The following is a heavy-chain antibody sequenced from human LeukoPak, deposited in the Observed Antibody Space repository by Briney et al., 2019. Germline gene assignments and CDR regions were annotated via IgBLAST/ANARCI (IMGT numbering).Heavy chain of an antibody. CDR1: GGSISSYY. CDR3: ARRYDFWSGYADYYYYMDV. CDR2: IYYSGST. J-gene: IGHJ6*03. D-gene: IGHD3-3*01. Sequence: SDTLSLTCTVSGGSISSYYWSWIRQPTGKGLEWIGYIYYSGSTNYNPSLKSRVTISVDTSKNQFSLKLSSVTAADTAVYYCARRYDFWSGYADYYYYMDVWGKGTTVTVSS. V-gene: IGHV4-59*07.